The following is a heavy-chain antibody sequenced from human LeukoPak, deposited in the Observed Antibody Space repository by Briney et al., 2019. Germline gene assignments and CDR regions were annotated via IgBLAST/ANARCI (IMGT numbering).Heavy chain of an antibody. J-gene: IGHJ6*02. V-gene: IGHV3-23*01. CDR3: AKVEGRISSGYYYYYYGMDV. D-gene: IGHD3-22*01. CDR2: ISGSGGST. CDR1: GFTFSSYA. Sequence: GGSLRLSCAASGFTFSSYAMSWVRQAPGKGLEWVSAISGSGGSTYYADSVKGRFTISRDNSKNTLYLQMNSLRAEDTAVYYCAKVEGRISSGYYYYYYGMDVWGQGTTVTVSS.